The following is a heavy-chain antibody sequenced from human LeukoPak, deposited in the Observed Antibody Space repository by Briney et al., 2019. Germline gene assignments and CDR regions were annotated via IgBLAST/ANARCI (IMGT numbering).Heavy chain of an antibody. Sequence: PSETLSLTCAVYGGSFSGYYWSWFRQPPGKGLEWIGEINHSGSTNYNPSLKSRVTISVDTSKNQFSLKLSSVTAADTAVYYCARSVVVPAAIPREYYYYGMDVWGKGTTVTVSS. D-gene: IGHD2-2*01. CDR2: INHSGST. CDR1: GGSFSGYY. J-gene: IGHJ6*04. CDR3: ARSVVVPAAIPREYYYYGMDV. V-gene: IGHV4-34*01.